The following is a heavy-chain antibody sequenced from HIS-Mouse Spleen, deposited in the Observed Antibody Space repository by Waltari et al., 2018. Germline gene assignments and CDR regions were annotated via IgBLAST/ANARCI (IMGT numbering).Heavy chain of an antibody. CDR1: GFTFVSYW. CDR3: AREPHYGGNSHFDY. V-gene: IGHV3-7*01. J-gene: IGHJ4*02. D-gene: IGHD4-17*01. CDR2: IKQDGSEK. Sequence: EVQLVESGGGLVQPGGSLRLSCAASGFTFVSYWMSWVRHAPGKGLEWVANIKQDGSEKYYVDSVKGRFTISRDNAKNSLYLQMNSLRAEDTAVYYCAREPHYGGNSHFDYWGQGTLVTVSS.